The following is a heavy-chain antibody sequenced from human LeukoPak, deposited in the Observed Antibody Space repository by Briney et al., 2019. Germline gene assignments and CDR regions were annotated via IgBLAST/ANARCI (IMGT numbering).Heavy chain of an antibody. CDR2: IWYDGSNK. D-gene: IGHD6-13*01. CDR1: GFTFSNYG. CDR3: TRADSSWANDY. V-gene: IGHV3-33*01. J-gene: IGHJ4*02. Sequence: GGSLILSCAASGFTFSNYGMHWVRQAPGKGLEWVALIWYDGSNKYYADSVKGRFTISRDNSKNTLYLQMNSLRVEDTAVYYCTRADSSWANDYWGQGTLVTVSS.